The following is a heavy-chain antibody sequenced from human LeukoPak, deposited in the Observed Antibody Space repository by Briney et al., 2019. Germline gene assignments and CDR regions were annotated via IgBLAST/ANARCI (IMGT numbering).Heavy chain of an antibody. J-gene: IGHJ4*02. CDR3: ARDYRTGFDY. V-gene: IGHV1-18*01. D-gene: IGHD7-27*01. CDR1: GYTFTSYG. CDR2: ISTYNGNT. Sequence: ASVKVSCKASGYTFTSYGISWVRQAPGQGLEWLGWISTYNGNTHYAQKLQGRVTMTTDTSTTTAYMELRSLRSDDPAVYYCARDYRTGFDYWGQGTLVTVSS.